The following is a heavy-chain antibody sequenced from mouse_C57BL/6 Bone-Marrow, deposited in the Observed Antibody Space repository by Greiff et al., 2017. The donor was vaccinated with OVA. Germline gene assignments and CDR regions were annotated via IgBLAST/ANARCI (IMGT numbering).Heavy chain of an antibody. J-gene: IGHJ4*01. CDR2: IDTETGGT. Sequence: VKLLESGAELVRPGASVTLSCKASGYTFTDYEMHWVKQTPVHGLEWIGAIDTETGGTAYNQKFKGKAILTADKSSSTAYMELRILRFADSAVYSSTRLGWVSYYSMDYWGQGTSVTVSS. CDR1: GYTFTDYE. CDR3: TRLGWVSYYSMDY. D-gene: IGHD2-3*01. V-gene: IGHV1-15*01.